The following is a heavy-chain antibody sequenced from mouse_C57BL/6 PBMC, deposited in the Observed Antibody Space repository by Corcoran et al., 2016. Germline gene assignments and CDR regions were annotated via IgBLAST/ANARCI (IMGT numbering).Heavy chain of an antibody. CDR2: INPYNGGT. D-gene: IGHD2-4*01. V-gene: IGHV1-19*01. J-gene: IGHJ4*01. CDR3: ARGLRRMDY. Sequence: EVQLQQSGPVLVKPGASVKMSCKASGYTFTDYYMNWVKQSHGKSLEWIGVINPYNGGTSYNQKFKGKATLTVDKSSSTAYMELNSLTSEDSAVYYCARGLRRMDYWGQGTSVTVSS. CDR1: GYTFTDYY.